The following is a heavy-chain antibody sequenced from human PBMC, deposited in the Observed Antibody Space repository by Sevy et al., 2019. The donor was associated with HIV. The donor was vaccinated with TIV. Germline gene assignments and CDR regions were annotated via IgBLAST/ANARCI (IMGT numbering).Heavy chain of an antibody. D-gene: IGHD4-17*01. Sequence: GGSLRLSCATSGFTFNSYGMHWVRQAPGKGLEWVALIWFDGNNKYYADSVKGRFTISRDIVKNTLHLQMNSLRAEDTAVYYCARDLEFYDYGDYGPAFTPDYWGQGTLVTVSS. CDR1: GFTFNSYG. V-gene: IGHV3-33*01. CDR3: ARDLEFYDYGDYGPAFTPDY. J-gene: IGHJ4*02. CDR2: IWFDGNNK.